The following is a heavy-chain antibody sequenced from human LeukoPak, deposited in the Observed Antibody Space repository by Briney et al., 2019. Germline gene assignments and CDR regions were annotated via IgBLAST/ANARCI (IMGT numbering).Heavy chain of an antibody. D-gene: IGHD3-3*01. J-gene: IGHJ4*02. CDR2: ISYDGSNK. CDR3: AREGGYDSGRYYFDY. Sequence: KRLEWVAVISYDGSNKYYADSVKGRFTISRDNSKNTLYLQMNSLRAEDTAVYYCAREGGYDSGRYYFDYWGQGTLVTVSS. V-gene: IGHV3-30-3*01.